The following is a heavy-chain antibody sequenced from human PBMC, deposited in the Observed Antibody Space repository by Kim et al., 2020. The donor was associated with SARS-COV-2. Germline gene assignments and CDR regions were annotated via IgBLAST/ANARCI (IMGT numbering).Heavy chain of an antibody. D-gene: IGHD2-15*01. V-gene: IGHV4-39*07. J-gene: IGHJ4*02. CDR1: GGSISSSRPY. CDR3: ARVLTGNFDY. Sequence: SETLSLTCNVSGGSISSSRPYWGWIRHAPGKGLEWIATISYSGTTYYNPSLKSRVSISVDTSENRFSLKLNSVTAADTALYYCARVLTGNFDYWGQGTLVTVSS. CDR2: ISYSGTT.